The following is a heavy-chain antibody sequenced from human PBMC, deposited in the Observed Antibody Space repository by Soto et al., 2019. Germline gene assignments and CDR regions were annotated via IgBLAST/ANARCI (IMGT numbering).Heavy chain of an antibody. CDR2: IWYDGSNK. Sequence: GGSLRLSCAASGSTFSSYGMHWVRQAPGKGLEWVAVIWYDGSNKYYVDSVKGRFTISRDNSKNTLYLQMNSLRAEDTAVYYCARHYGVYCTNGVCPDVCGQGTTVTVSS. V-gene: IGHV3-33*01. J-gene: IGHJ6*02. D-gene: IGHD2-8*01. CDR3: ARHYGVYCTNGVCPDV. CDR1: GSTFSSYG.